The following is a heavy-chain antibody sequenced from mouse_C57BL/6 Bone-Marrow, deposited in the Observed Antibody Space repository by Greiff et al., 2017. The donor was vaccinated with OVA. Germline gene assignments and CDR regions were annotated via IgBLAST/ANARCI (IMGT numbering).Heavy chain of an antibody. D-gene: IGHD1-1*01. J-gene: IGHJ2*01. Sequence: QLVESGGGLVKPGGSLKLSCAASGFTFSDYGMHWVRQAPEKGLEWVAYISSGSSTIYYADTVKGRFTISRDNAKNTLFLQMTSLRSEDTAMYYCARNYYGVAPGFFDYWGQGTTLTVSS. CDR2: ISSGSSTI. CDR3: ARNYYGVAPGFFDY. V-gene: IGHV5-17*01. CDR1: GFTFSDYG.